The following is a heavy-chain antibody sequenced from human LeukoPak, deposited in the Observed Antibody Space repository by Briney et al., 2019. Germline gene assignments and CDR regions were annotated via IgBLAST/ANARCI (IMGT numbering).Heavy chain of an antibody. D-gene: IGHD5-18*01. J-gene: IGHJ6*02. Sequence: PGGSLRLSCAASGFTFSNYGMQWVRQAPGKGLEWVSAISGSGGSTYYADSVKGRFTISRDNSKNTLYLQMNSLRAEDTAVYYCAEEVGKLQLWLNPLYYYGMDVWGQGTTVTVSS. CDR1: GFTFSNYG. V-gene: IGHV3-23*01. CDR2: ISGSGGST. CDR3: AEEVGKLQLWLNPLYYYGMDV.